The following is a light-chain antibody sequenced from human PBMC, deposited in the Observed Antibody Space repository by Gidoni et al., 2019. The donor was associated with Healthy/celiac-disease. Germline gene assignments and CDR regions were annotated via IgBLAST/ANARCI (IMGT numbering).Light chain of an antibody. CDR3: QQRSNWQIT. V-gene: IGKV3-11*01. J-gene: IGKJ4*01. CDR1: QSVSSY. Sequence: EIVLPQSPATLSLSPGERATLSCRASQSVSSYLAWYQQKPGQAPRLLIYDASNRATGIPARFSGSGSGTDFTLTSSSLEPEDFAVYYCQQRSNWQITFGGGTKVEIK. CDR2: DAS.